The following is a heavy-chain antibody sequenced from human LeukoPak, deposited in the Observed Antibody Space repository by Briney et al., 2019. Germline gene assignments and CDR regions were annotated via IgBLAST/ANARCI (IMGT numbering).Heavy chain of an antibody. V-gene: IGHV4-34*01. CDR2: INHSGST. J-gene: IGHJ4*02. D-gene: IGHD2-15*01. CDR1: GGSFSGYY. CDR3: ARFPRYCSGGSCYSGFGY. Sequence: PSETLSLTCAVYGGSFSGYYWSWIRQPPGKGLEWIGEINHSGSTNYNPSLKSRVTISVDTSKNQFSLKLSSVTAADTAVYYCARFPRYCSGGSCYSGFGYWGQGTLVTVSS.